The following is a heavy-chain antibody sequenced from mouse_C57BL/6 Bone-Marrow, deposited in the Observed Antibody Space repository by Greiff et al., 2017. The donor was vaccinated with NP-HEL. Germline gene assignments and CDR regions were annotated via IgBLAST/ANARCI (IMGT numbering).Heavy chain of an antibody. J-gene: IGHJ1*03. CDR1: GYTFTSYW. CDR3: ARDGSSYLWYFDV. D-gene: IGHD1-1*01. V-gene: IGHV1-50*01. Sequence: QVQLQPGAELVKPGASVKLSCKASGYTFTSYWMQWVKQRPGQGLEWIGEIDPSDSYTNYNQKFKGKATLTVDTSSSTAYMQLSSLTSEDSAVYYCARDGSSYLWYFDVWGTGTTVTVSS. CDR2: IDPSDSYT.